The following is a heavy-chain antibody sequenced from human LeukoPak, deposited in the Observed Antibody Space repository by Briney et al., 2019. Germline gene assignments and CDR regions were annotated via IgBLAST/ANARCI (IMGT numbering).Heavy chain of an antibody. V-gene: IGHV3-23*01. CDR1: GFTFSTYG. CDR3: AKTDLVMSYYYYMDV. CDR2: NSGGST. D-gene: IGHD1-26*01. J-gene: IGHJ6*03. Sequence: GGSLRLSCAASGFTFSTYGVYWVRQAPGKGLEWVSSNSGGSTYFADSVKGRFTISRDNSKNTLYLQMNSLRAEDTAVYYCAKTDLVMSYYYYMDVWGKGTTVTVSS.